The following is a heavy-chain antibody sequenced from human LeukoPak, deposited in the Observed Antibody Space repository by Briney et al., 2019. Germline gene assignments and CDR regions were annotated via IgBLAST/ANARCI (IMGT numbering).Heavy chain of an antibody. V-gene: IGHV3-48*01. CDR1: GFTFNTYS. CDR2: IDIGSTSI. D-gene: IGHD3-9*01. Sequence: GGSLRLSCAASGFTFNTYSMNWVRQAPGKGLEWVSYIDIGSTSIYYADSVKGRFTISRDNSKNTLYLQMNSLRAEDTAVYYCANSGGGYFDWLGNDYWGQGTLVTVSS. J-gene: IGHJ4*02. CDR3: ANSGGGYFDWLGNDY.